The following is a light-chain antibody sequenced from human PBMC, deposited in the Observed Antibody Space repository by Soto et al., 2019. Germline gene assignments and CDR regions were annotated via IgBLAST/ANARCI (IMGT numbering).Light chain of an antibody. CDR2: KAS. V-gene: IGKV1-5*03. CDR3: LQDYGDSWT. CDR1: QTISSW. J-gene: IGKJ1*01. Sequence: DIQMTQSPSTLSGSVGDRVTSTCRASQTISSWLAWYQQKPGKAPKLLIYKASTLKSGVPSRFSGSGSGTEFTLTISSLQPEDFASYYCLQDYGDSWTFGQGTKVDI.